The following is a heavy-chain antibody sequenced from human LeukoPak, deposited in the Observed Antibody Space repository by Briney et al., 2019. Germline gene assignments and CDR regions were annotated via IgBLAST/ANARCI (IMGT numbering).Heavy chain of an antibody. CDR1: GYTFTAYY. D-gene: IGHD1-1*01. CDR3: ARDDNFQIDS. J-gene: IGHJ4*02. Sequence: ASVKVSCKASGYTFTAYYMHWVRQAPGQGLEWMGWINPNTGGTNYAQKFQGRVTMTRDTSISTAYMELSWLRSDDTAVYYCARDDNFQIDSWGQGTLVTVSS. CDR2: INPNTGGT. V-gene: IGHV1-2*02.